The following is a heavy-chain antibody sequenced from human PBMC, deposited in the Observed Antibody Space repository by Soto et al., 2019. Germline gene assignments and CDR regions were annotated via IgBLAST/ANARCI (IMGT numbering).Heavy chain of an antibody. CDR3: ARVGGSGGGYYYMDV. V-gene: IGHV4-59*01. D-gene: IGHD3-10*01. CDR2: IYYSGST. Sequence: TLSLTCTVSGGSISSYYWSWIRQPPGKGLEWIGYIYYSGSTNYYPSLKSRVTISVDTSKNQFSLKPSSVTAADTAVYYCARVGGSGGGYYYMDVWGKGTTVTVSS. J-gene: IGHJ6*03. CDR1: GGSISSYY.